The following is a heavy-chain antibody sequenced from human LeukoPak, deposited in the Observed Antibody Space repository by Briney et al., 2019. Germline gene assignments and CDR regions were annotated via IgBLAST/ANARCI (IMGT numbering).Heavy chain of an antibody. J-gene: IGHJ6*03. Sequence: SETLSLTCTVSGGSISSGDYYWSWIRQPPGKGLEWIGYIYYSGSTYYNPSLKSRVTISVDTSKNQFSLKLSSVTAADTAVYYCARTRLFWSGYPPATHYMDVWGKGTTVTVSS. CDR3: ARTRLFWSGYPPATHYMDV. D-gene: IGHD3-3*01. CDR2: IYYSGST. V-gene: IGHV4-30-4*01. CDR1: GGSISSGDYY.